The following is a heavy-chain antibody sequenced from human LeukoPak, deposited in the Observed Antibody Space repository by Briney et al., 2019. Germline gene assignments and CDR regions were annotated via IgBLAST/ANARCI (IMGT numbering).Heavy chain of an antibody. Sequence: QSGGSLRLSCAASGFTVSSNYMSWVRQAPGKGLEWVSLIYSGGSTYYTDSVKGRITVSRDNSKNTLFLQMNDLRSEDTAVYFCARPSPPGDGYNPPDHWGQGTLVTVSS. D-gene: IGHD5-24*01. V-gene: IGHV3-66*02. J-gene: IGHJ4*02. CDR3: ARPSPPGDGYNPPDH. CDR1: GFTVSSNY. CDR2: IYSGGST.